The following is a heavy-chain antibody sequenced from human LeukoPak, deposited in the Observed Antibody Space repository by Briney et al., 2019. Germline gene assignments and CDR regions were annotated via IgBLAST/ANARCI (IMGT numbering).Heavy chain of an antibody. CDR1: GGSFSGYY. CDR3: ASYGIAAAVDY. CDR2: INHSGST. D-gene: IGHD6-13*01. Sequence: AETLSLTCAVYGGSFSGYYWSWIRQPPGKGLEWIVEINHSGSTNYNPSLKSRVTISVDTSKNQFSLKLSSVTAADTAVYYCASYGIAAAVDYWGQGTLSPSPQ. J-gene: IGHJ4*02. V-gene: IGHV4-34*01.